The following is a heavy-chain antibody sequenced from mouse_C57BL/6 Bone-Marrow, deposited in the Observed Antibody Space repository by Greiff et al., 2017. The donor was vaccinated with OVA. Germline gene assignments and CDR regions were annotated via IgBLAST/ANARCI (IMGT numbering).Heavy chain of an antibody. V-gene: IGHV1-64*01. CDR1: GYTFTSYW. Sequence: QVQLQQPGAELVKPGASVKLSCKASGYTFTSYWMHWVKQRPGQGLEWIGMIHPNSGSTNYNEKFKSKAKLTVDKSSSTAYMQLSSLTSEDSAVYYCARGSRGYYFDDWGQGTTLTVSS. CDR3: ARGSRGYYFDD. D-gene: IGHD6-1*01. J-gene: IGHJ2*01. CDR2: IHPNSGST.